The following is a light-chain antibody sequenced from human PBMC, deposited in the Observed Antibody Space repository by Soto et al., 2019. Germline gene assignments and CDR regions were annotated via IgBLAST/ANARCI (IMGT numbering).Light chain of an antibody. CDR2: DVN. Sequence: QSALTQPASVSGSPGQSITISCTGTSSDVGAYNYDSWYQQHPGKVPKLIIYDVNNRPSGVSNRFSGSKSGNTASLTISDLQTEDEADYYCSSYTSATTYVFGTGTKVTVL. CDR3: SSYTSATTYV. CDR1: SSDVGAYNY. J-gene: IGLJ1*01. V-gene: IGLV2-14*01.